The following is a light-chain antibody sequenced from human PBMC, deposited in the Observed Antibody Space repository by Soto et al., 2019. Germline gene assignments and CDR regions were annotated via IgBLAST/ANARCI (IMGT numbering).Light chain of an antibody. Sequence: DIQMTQSPSSVSASVGDRVTITCRASQGISSWLAWSQQKPGKAPKLLIYAASSLQSGVPSRFSGSGSGTDFTLTISSLQPEDFATYYCQQANSFPRVTFGGGTKVEIK. CDR2: AAS. CDR1: QGISSW. J-gene: IGKJ4*02. CDR3: QQANSFPRVT. V-gene: IGKV1-12*01.